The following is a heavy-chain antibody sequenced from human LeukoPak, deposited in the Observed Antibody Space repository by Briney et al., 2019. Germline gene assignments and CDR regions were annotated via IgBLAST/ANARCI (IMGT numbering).Heavy chain of an antibody. V-gene: IGHV1-2*02. CDR3: ARDLGCSGGSCYMHYYYYMDV. D-gene: IGHD2-15*01. CDR2: INPNSGGT. Sequence: ASVKVSCKASGYTFTGYYIHWVRQAPGQGLEWMGWINPNSGGTNYAQKFQGRVTMTRDTSIGTAYMELSRLRSDDTAVYYCARDLGCSGGSCYMHYYYYMDVWGKGTTVTISS. J-gene: IGHJ6*03. CDR1: GYTFTGYY.